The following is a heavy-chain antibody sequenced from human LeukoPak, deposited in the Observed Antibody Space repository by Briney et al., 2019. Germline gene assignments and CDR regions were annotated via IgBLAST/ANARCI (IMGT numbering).Heavy chain of an antibody. J-gene: IGHJ5*02. CDR3: ARDIAVTRAWFDP. D-gene: IGHD6-19*01. Sequence: SETLSLTCTVSGGSISSGDYYWSWIRQPPGKGLEWIGYIYCSGSTYYNPSLKSRVTISVDTSKNQFSLKLSSVTAADTAVYYCARDIAVTRAWFDPWGQGTLVTVSS. V-gene: IGHV4-30-4*01. CDR2: IYCSGST. CDR1: GGSISSGDYY.